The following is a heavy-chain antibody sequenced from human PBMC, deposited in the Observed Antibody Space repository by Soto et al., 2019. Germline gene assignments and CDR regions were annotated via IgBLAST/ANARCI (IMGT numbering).Heavy chain of an antibody. CDR3: ASLVATGY. CDR2: ISSSSSYI. CDR1: GFTFSSYS. V-gene: IGHV3-21*01. J-gene: IGHJ4*02. Sequence: GGSLRLSCAASGFTFSSYSMNLVRQAPGRGLEWVSSISSSSSYIYYADSVKGRFTISRDNAKNSLYLQMNSLRAEDTAVYYCASLVATGYWGQGTLVTVSS. D-gene: IGHD5-12*01.